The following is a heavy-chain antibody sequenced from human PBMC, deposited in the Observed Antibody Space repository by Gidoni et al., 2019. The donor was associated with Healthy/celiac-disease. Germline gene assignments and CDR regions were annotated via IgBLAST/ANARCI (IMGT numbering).Heavy chain of an antibody. Sequence: EVQLLESGGGLVQPGGYLRLSCAASGFTFSSYAMSWVRPAPGKGLEWVSAISGSGGSTYYADSVKGRFTISRDNSKNTLYLQMNSLRAEDTAVYYCARPEMIVVVIDAFDIWGQGTMVTVSS. D-gene: IGHD3-22*01. V-gene: IGHV3-23*01. CDR2: ISGSGGST. CDR1: GFTFSSYA. J-gene: IGHJ3*02. CDR3: ARPEMIVVVIDAFDI.